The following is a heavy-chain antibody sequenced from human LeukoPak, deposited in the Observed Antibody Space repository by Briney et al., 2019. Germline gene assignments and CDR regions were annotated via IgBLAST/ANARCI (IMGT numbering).Heavy chain of an antibody. J-gene: IGHJ4*02. D-gene: IGHD5-24*01. CDR2: IYYSGST. CDR1: GGFISSYY. Sequence: SETLSLTCTVSGGFISSYYWSWIRQPPGKGLEWIGYIYYSGSTNYNPSLKSRVTISVDTSKNQFSLKLSSVTAADTAVYYCARGDGYNSDYLDYWGQGTLVTVSS. CDR3: ARGDGYNSDYLDY. V-gene: IGHV4-59*08.